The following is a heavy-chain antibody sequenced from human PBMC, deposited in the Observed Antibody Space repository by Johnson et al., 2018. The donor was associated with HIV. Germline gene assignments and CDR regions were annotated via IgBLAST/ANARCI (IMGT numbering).Heavy chain of an antibody. CDR1: GFTFRTYG. Sequence: QVQLVESGGGVVQPGRSLRLSCAASGFTFRTYGMHWVRQAPGKGLEWVAVISFDGSNKYYADSVKGLFTISRDNSNNTLYLQMNSLRAEDTAVYYCAKDKFMFLDNPVDAFDVWGQGTMVTFSS. D-gene: IGHD3-3*01. J-gene: IGHJ3*01. V-gene: IGHV3-30*18. CDR3: AKDKFMFLDNPVDAFDV. CDR2: ISFDGSNK.